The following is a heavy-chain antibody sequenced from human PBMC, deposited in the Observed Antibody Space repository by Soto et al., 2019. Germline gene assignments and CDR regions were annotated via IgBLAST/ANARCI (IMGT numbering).Heavy chain of an antibody. CDR1: GFSLSRSGMG. CDR2: IYWDDDE. D-gene: IGHD1-26*01. V-gene: IGHV2-5*02. Sequence: QITLKESGPTLVKPTQTLTPTCTFSGFSLSRSGMGVGWIRQPPGRAPEWLALIYWDDDERYNPSLRSRLSITKDTSKSQVVLTMTTMDTVDTATYYCAHRIVGSPFNYWGQGTLGTVSS. CDR3: AHRIVGSPFNY. J-gene: IGHJ4*02.